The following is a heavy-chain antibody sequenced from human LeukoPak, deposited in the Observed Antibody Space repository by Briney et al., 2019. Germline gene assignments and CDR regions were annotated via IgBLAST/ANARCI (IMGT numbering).Heavy chain of an antibody. V-gene: IGHV4-38-2*01. J-gene: IGHJ4*02. CDR3: ARPNYDYGDYDPRLGDYY. CDR2: IYHSGST. Sequence: KPSETLSLTCAVSSYSISSGYYWGWIRQPPGKGLEWIGSIYHSGSTYYNPSLKSRVTISVDTSKNQFSLKLSSVTAADTAVYYCARPNYDYGDYDPRLGDYYWGQGTLVTVSS. D-gene: IGHD4-17*01. CDR1: SYSISSGYY.